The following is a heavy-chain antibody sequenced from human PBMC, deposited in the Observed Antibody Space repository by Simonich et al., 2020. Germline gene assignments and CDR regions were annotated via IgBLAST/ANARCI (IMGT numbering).Heavy chain of an antibody. CDR3: ARDGGYMVRGVDAFDI. J-gene: IGHJ3*02. CDR2: ICIDGSNK. V-gene: IGHV3-33*01. CDR1: GFTFSSYG. Sequence: QLQLVESGGGVVQPGRSLGLSCAASGFTFSSYGLTWVRQAPGKGMEWVAVICIDGSNKNYADSVKGRFTISRDNSKNTLYLQMNSLRAEDTAVYYCARDGGYMVRGVDAFDIWGQGTMVTVSS. D-gene: IGHD3-10*01.